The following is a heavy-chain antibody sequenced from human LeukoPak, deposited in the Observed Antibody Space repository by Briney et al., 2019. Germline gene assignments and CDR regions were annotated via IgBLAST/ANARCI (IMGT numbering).Heavy chain of an antibody. Sequence: PGGSLRLSCAPSGFTFSTYAMNWVRQAPGKGLEWVSTIINSGGSTYYADSVKGRFTISRDNAKNTLYLQMNSLRAEDTAVYYCAKDIYGDYGGLDYWGQGTLVTVSS. J-gene: IGHJ4*02. V-gene: IGHV3-23*01. CDR1: GFTFSTYA. CDR2: IINSGGST. CDR3: AKDIYGDYGGLDY. D-gene: IGHD4-17*01.